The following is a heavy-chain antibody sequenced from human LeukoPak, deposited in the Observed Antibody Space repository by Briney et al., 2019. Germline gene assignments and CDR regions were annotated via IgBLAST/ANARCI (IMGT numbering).Heavy chain of an antibody. V-gene: IGHV3-23*01. CDR2: ISGSGGST. CDR3: ARKKAYFDY. CDR1: GFTFNNYG. Sequence: PGGSLRLSCAASGFTFNNYGMHWVRQAPGKGLEWVSAISGSGGSTYYADSVKGRFTISRDNSKNTLYLQMNSLRAEDTAVYYCARKKAYFDYWGQGTLVTVSS. J-gene: IGHJ4*02.